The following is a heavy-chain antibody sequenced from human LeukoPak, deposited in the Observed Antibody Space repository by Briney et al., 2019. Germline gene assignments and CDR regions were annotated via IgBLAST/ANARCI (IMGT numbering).Heavy chain of an antibody. CDR1: GFTFSSYG. D-gene: IGHD6-13*01. J-gene: IGHJ4*02. CDR2: ISSSGSTK. V-gene: IGHV3-48*04. CDR3: VRADRSSWYSRLDY. Sequence: PGGTLRLSCAASGFTFSSYGMSWVRQAPGKGLEWVSYISSSGSTKYYADSVKGRFTISRDNAKNSLYLQMNSLRAEDTAVYYCVRADRSSWYSRLDYWGQGTLVTVSS.